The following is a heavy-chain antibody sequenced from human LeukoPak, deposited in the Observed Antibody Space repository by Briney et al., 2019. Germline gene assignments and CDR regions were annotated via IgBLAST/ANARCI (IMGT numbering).Heavy chain of an antibody. D-gene: IGHD1-26*01. V-gene: IGHV4-61*01. Sequence: PSETLSLTCTVSGYSISSGYYWGWIRQPPGKGLEWIGYIYYSGSTNYNPSLKSRVTISVDTSKNQFSLKLSSVTAADTAVYYCAREVGAFDIWGQGTMVTVSS. CDR2: IYYSGST. CDR3: AREVGAFDI. CDR1: GYSISSGYY. J-gene: IGHJ3*02.